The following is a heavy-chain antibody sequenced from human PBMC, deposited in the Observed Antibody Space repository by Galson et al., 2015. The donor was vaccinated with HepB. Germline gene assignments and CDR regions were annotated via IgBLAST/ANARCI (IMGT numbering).Heavy chain of an antibody. CDR2: IYSGGST. Sequence: SLRLSCAASAFIVSSNYMSWVRQAPGKGLEWVSVIYSGGSTNYADSVKGRFTISRDNSKSTLYLQMNSLRAEDTAVYYCATVSVAENRDYWGQGTLVTVSS. CDR1: AFIVSSNY. J-gene: IGHJ4*02. CDR3: ATVSVAENRDY. V-gene: IGHV3-66*01. D-gene: IGHD6-19*01.